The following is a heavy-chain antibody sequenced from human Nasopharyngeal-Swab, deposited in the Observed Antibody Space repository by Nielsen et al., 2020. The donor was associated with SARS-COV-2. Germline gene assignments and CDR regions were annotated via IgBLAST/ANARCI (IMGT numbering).Heavy chain of an antibody. J-gene: IGHJ4*02. CDR3: ARAPTYCSSTICYHAAVDF. Sequence: SVKVSCKVSGYTLTELSMHWVRQAPGKGLEWMGGIIPIFGTANYAQKFQGRVTITADESTSTAYMELSSLRSEDTAVYYCARAPTYCSSTICYHAAVDFWGQGTLVTVSS. CDR2: IIPIFGTA. D-gene: IGHD2-2*01. V-gene: IGHV1-69*13. CDR1: GYTLTELS.